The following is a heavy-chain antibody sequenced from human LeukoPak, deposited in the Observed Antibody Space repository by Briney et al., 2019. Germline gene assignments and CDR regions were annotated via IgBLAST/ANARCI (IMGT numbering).Heavy chain of an antibody. J-gene: IGHJ1*01. Sequence: GGSLRLSCAASGFTFSSYGMHWVRQAPGKGLEWVAVISYDGSNKYYADSVKGRFTISRDNPKNTLYLQMNSLRAEDTAVYYCAKIQGGLDSSGYAFQHWGQGTLVTVSS. D-gene: IGHD3-22*01. V-gene: IGHV3-30*18. CDR2: ISYDGSNK. CDR3: AKIQGGLDSSGYAFQH. CDR1: GFTFSSYG.